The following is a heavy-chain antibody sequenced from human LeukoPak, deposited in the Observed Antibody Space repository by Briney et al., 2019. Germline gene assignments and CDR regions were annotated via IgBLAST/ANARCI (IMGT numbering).Heavy chain of an antibody. CDR2: ISTGGQT. D-gene: IGHD6-19*01. CDR3: ARERLGMDV. Sequence: GGSLGLSCAASGLTVRTNYMHWVRQAPGKGLEWVSVISTGGQTYYADSVKARFIVSRDNSNNTLSLQMNSLRVDDTAVYFCARERLGMDVWGQGTTVTVSS. V-gene: IGHV3-66*01. CDR1: GLTVRTNY. J-gene: IGHJ6*02.